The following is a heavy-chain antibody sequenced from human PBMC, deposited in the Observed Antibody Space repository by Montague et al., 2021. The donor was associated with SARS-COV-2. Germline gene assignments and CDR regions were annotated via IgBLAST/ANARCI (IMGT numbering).Heavy chain of an antibody. D-gene: IGHD6-13*01. CDR2: PYFRSKWYN. V-gene: IGHV6-1*01. J-gene: IGHJ4*02. CDR3: GRVFAPAGTFDF. Sequence: CAISGDSVSTHSTTWNWVRQSPSADLEWLGRPYFRSKWYNDYAVXVKSRITINPDTSKNQFSLQLKSVTPKDTAIYFCGRVFAPAGTFDFWGQGTLVTVSS. CDR1: GDSVSTHSTT.